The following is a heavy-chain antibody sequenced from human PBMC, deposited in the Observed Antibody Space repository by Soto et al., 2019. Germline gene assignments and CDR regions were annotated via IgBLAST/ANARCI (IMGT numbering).Heavy chain of an antibody. Sequence: SVTLSLTCTVCGGSMSNPSYYRGWVRQPPGKGLEWIGDIFYTGRTYYSPSLKSRVTISVDTSKEQFSLNLTSVTLADTAVYFCPRLPFRTAAACHGISTSFGPWAPGILATVSS. J-gene: IGHJ5*02. CDR3: PRLPFRTAAACHGISTSFGP. V-gene: IGHV4-39*01. D-gene: IGHD2-21*02. CDR1: GGSMSNPSYY. CDR2: IFYTGRT.